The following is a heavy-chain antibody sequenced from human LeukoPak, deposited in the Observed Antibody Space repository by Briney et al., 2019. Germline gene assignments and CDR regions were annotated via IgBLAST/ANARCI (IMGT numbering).Heavy chain of an antibody. J-gene: IGHJ4*02. CDR1: GGSISSGGYY. CDR3: ARGLEGYYYDSSGYYYFDY. CDR2: IYHSGST. Sequence: SETLSLTCTVSGGSISSGGYYWSWIRQPPGKGLEWIGYIYHSGSTYYNPSLKSRVTISVDRSKNQFSLKLSSVTAADTAVYYCARGLEGYYYDSSGYYYFDYWGQGTLVTVSS. V-gene: IGHV4-30-2*01. D-gene: IGHD3-22*01.